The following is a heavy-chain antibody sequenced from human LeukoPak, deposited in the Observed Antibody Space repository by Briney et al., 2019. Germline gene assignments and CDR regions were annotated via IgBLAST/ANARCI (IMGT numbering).Heavy chain of an antibody. D-gene: IGHD1-1*01. J-gene: IGHJ4*02. CDR1: GGSFSGYY. Sequence: PSETLSLTCAVYGGSFSGYYWSWIRQPPGKGLEWIGEINHSGSTNYNPSLKSRVTISVDTSKNQFSLKLSSVTAADTAVYYCARESERGIARRPGQQRRNYFDYWGQGTLVTVSS. CDR3: ARESERGIARRPGQQRRNYFDY. V-gene: IGHV4-34*01. CDR2: INHSGST.